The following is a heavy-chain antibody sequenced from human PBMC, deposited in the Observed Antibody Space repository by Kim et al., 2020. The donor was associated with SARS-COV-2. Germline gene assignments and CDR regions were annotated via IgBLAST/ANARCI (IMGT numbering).Heavy chain of an antibody. CDR3: ARGYAVRGVVINDS. J-gene: IGHJ4*02. D-gene: IGHD3-10*01. Sequence: SETLSLTCTVSGGSVSSGSYYWSWIRQPPGKGLEWIGYIYYSGSTNYNPSLNSRVTISLDTSKNQFSLKLSSVTAADTAVYYCARGYAVRGVVINDSWGQGTLVTVSS. V-gene: IGHV4-61*01. CDR1: GGSVSSGSYY. CDR2: IYYSGST.